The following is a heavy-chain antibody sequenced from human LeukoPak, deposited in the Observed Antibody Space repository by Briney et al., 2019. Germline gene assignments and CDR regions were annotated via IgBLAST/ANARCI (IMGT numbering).Heavy chain of an antibody. CDR1: GFTFDDYA. CDR2: IKQDGSEK. V-gene: IGHV3-7*01. J-gene: IGHJ5*02. D-gene: IGHD1-26*01. Sequence: PGRSLRLSCAASGFTFDDYAMHWVRQAPGKGLEWVANIKQDGSEKYYVDSVKGRFTISRDNAKNSLYLQMNSLRAEDTAVYYCARECPSIVESWFDPWGQGTLVTVSS. CDR3: ARECPSIVESWFDP.